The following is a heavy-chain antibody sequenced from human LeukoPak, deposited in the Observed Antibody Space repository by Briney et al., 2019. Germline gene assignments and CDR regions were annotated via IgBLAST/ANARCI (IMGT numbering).Heavy chain of an antibody. CDR3: AKVLRQWTHALLFDS. V-gene: IGHV3-23*01. CDR2: ISGSGGSA. CDR1: GFAFSTYD. Sequence: GGSLRLSCAASGFAFSTYDTGRVRQAPGKGLEWVSVISGSGGSAYYADSVKGRFTISRDNSKNTLYLQMNSLRAEDTAVYCCAKVLRQWTHALLFDSWGQGTLVTVSS. D-gene: IGHD3-16*01. J-gene: IGHJ4*02.